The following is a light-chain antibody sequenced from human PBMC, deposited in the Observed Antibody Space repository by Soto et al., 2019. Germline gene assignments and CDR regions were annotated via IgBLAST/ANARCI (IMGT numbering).Light chain of an antibody. CDR1: QTISND. V-gene: IGKV3-15*01. CDR3: QQNNKWPTVT. J-gene: IGKJ4*01. Sequence: EVVMTQSPATVSVSPGEGVTLSCRASQTISNDLAWYQQKPGQAPRLLIYGASTRATDVPARFSGGGSGTEFTLTISSLQSEDFAFYYCQQNNKWPTVTFGGGTKVDIK. CDR2: GAS.